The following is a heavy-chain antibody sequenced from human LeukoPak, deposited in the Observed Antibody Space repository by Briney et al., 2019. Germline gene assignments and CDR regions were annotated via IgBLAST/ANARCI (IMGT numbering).Heavy chain of an antibody. J-gene: IGHJ4*02. CDR3: ARDKARYCSGGSCYSLDY. CDR1: GFTVDTYW. V-gene: IGHV3-30-3*01. Sequence: GGSLRLSCVASGFTVDTYWMSWVRQAPGKGLEWVAVISYDGSNKYYADSVKGRFTISRDNSKNTLYLQMNSLRAEDTAVYYCARDKARYCSGGSCYSLDYWGQGTLVTVSS. D-gene: IGHD2-15*01. CDR2: ISYDGSNK.